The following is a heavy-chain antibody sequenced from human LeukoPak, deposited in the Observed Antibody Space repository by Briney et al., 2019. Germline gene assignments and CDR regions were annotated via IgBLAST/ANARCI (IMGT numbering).Heavy chain of an antibody. CDR3: AREYGPRIHGMDV. V-gene: IGHV3-30-3*01. Sequence: GGSLRLSCAASGFTFSSYAMHWVRQAPGKGLEWVAVISYDGSNKYYADSVKGRFTISRDNSKNTLYLQMNSLRAEDTAVYYCAREYGPRIHGMDVWGQGTTVTVSS. J-gene: IGHJ6*02. D-gene: IGHD3-10*01. CDR1: GFTFSSYA. CDR2: ISYDGSNK.